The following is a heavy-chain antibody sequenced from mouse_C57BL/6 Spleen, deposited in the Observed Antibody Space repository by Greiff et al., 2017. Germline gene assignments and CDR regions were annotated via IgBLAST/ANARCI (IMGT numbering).Heavy chain of an antibody. V-gene: IGHV1-15*01. Sequence: QVQLKQSGAELVRPGASVTLSCKASGYTFTDYEMHWVKQTPVHGLEWIGAIDPETGGTAYNQKFKGKAILTADKSSSTAYMELRSLTSEDSAVYYCTRNYDYDEGTWFAYWGQGTLVTVSA. CDR2: IDPETGGT. J-gene: IGHJ3*01. CDR3: TRNYDYDEGTWFAY. D-gene: IGHD2-4*01. CDR1: GYTFTDYE.